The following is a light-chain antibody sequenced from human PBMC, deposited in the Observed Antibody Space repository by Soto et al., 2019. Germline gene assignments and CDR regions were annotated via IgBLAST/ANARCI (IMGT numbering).Light chain of an antibody. J-gene: IGKJ4*01. CDR3: QQVNSYPLT. CDR2: AAS. CDR1: RSISRY. Sequence: AIQMAQSPSSLSASVGDRVNMTCRASRSISRYLSWYKQKPGKAPNLLSYAASSLQSGVPSRFSGSGSGTDFTLTISSLQPEDFETYYCQQVNSYPLTFGGGTKVDIK. V-gene: IGKV1-13*02.